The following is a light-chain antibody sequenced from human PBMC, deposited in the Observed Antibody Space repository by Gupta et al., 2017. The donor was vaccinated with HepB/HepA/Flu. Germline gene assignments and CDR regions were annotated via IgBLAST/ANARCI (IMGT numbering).Light chain of an antibody. CDR2: ETS. CDR3: QKYNRAPNA. Sequence: DMQMTQSPSPLTASVGDRVTITCRADEDITGYLAWYQQKSGKVPKLLIYETSILQPGVSSRFRGSGSGTDFTLTISNLQPEDVATYYCQKYNRAPNAFGGGTKVEIK. V-gene: IGKV1-27*01. J-gene: IGKJ4*01. CDR1: EDITGY.